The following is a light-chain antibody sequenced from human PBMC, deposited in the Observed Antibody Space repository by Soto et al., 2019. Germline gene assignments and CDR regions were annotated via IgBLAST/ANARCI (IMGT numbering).Light chain of an antibody. CDR1: QSVSSSY. J-gene: IGKJ2*01. V-gene: IGKV3-20*01. Sequence: EIVLTQSPDTLSLSPVERATLSCRASQSVSSSYLAWYQKKPGQAPRLLIYGASSRATGIPDRFSGSGSGTDFTLTISRLEPEDFAVHYCQQYGSSPLYTVGQGTKLEIK. CDR3: QQYGSSPLYT. CDR2: GAS.